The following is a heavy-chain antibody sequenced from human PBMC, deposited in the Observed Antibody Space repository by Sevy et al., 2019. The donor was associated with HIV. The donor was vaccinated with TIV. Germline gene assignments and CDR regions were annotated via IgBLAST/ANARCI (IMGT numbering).Heavy chain of an antibody. D-gene: IGHD3-10*01. V-gene: IGHV3-15*01. CDR3: TTDSRTRGLSALLDY. Sequence: GESLKISCAASGFTFSNAWMSWVRQAPGKGLEWVGRIKSKTDGGTADYAAPVKGRFTISRDDSKNTLYLQMNSLKTEDTAIYYCTTDSRTRGLSALLDYWGQGTLVTVS. J-gene: IGHJ4*02. CDR1: GFTFSNAW. CDR2: IKSKTDGGTA.